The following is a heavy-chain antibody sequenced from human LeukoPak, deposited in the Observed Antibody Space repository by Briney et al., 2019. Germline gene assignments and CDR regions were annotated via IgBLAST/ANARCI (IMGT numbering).Heavy chain of an antibody. CDR1: GYTFTSYA. J-gene: IGHJ6*03. Sequence: ASVKDSCKASGYTFTSYAMNWVRQAPGQGLEWMGWISAYNGNTNYAQKLQGRVTMTTDTSTSTAYMELRSLRSDDTAVYYCARNGLATTSAMDVWGKGTTVTVSS. CDR3: ARNGLATTSAMDV. D-gene: IGHD5-12*01. V-gene: IGHV1-18*01. CDR2: ISAYNGNT.